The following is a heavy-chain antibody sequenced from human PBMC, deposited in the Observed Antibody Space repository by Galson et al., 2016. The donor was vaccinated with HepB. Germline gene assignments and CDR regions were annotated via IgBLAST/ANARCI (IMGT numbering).Heavy chain of an antibody. D-gene: IGHD1-1*01. CDR1: GFVFSNFG. Sequence: SLRLSCAASGFVFSNFGLSWVRQAPGKGLEWVASISTRRTTYYSDSVQGRFTISRDNSNNTLYLQMNGLRAEDTAVYYCAKERLVRRILGHWGQGTLLTVSS. CDR3: AKERLVRRILGH. CDR2: ISTRRTT. J-gene: IGHJ4*02. V-gene: IGHV3-23*01.